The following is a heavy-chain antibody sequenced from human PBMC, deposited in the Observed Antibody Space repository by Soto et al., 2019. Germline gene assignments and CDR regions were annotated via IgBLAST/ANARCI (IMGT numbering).Heavy chain of an antibody. V-gene: IGHV2-5*02. Sequence: QITLKESGPTLVKPTQTLTLTCSFSGFSLSTTGVAVGWIRQPPGKALEWLAVLYWDDDKRYSPSLKNRLTVTKDTSKNQVILTMTNMDPADTATYYCAHRPPQGLYGDCHFDYWGQGTLVTVSS. D-gene: IGHD4-17*01. J-gene: IGHJ4*02. CDR2: LYWDDDK. CDR1: GFSLSTTGVA. CDR3: AHRPPQGLYGDCHFDY.